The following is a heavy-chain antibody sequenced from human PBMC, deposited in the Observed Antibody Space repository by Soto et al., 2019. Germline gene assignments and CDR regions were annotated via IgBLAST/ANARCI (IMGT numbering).Heavy chain of an antibody. CDR3: VRDGHCITTSCYGNWFDP. Sequence: SETLSLTCTVYGVSVNTASFYWSWIRQPPGKGLEWVGHVSDSGSTNYNPSLKSRVTISVDMSRNQFSLRLTSVTAADTAVYYCVRDGHCITTSCYGNWFDPWGQGTLVTVSS. J-gene: IGHJ5*02. CDR1: GVSVNTASFY. CDR2: VSDSGST. V-gene: IGHV4-61*01. D-gene: IGHD2-2*01.